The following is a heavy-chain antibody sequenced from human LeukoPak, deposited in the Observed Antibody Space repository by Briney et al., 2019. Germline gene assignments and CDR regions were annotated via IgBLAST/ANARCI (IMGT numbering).Heavy chain of an antibody. CDR1: GFTFSSYA. CDR3: APDVLRYFDWLPYDAFDI. D-gene: IGHD3-9*01. J-gene: IGHJ3*02. CDR2: ISGSGGST. V-gene: IGHV3-23*01. Sequence: GGSLRLSCAASGFTFSSYAMSWVRQAPGKGLEWVSAISGSGGSTYYADSVKGRFTISRDNSKNTLYLQMNSLRAEDTAVYYCAPDVLRYFDWLPYDAFDIWGQGTMVTVPS.